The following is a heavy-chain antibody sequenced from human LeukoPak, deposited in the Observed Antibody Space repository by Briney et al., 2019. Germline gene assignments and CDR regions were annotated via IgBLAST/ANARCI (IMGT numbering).Heavy chain of an antibody. V-gene: IGHV3-48*03. CDR1: GFTFSSYA. CDR3: ASAYIAVASTDLMIDY. Sequence: SGGSLRLSCAASGFTFSSYAMNWVRQAPGKGLEWVSYISSSGSTIYYADSVRGRFTISRDNAKNSLYLQMNSLRAEDTAVYYCASAYIAVASTDLMIDYWGQGTLVTVSS. J-gene: IGHJ4*02. D-gene: IGHD6-19*01. CDR2: ISSSGSTI.